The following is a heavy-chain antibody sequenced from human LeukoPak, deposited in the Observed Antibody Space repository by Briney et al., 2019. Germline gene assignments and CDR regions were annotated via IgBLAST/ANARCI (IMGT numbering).Heavy chain of an antibody. CDR2: MHRSGST. V-gene: IGHV4-4*07. CDR1: TGSISSFY. J-gene: IGHJ4*02. D-gene: IGHD5-12*01. CDR3: ARAHSAYDRWDFDY. Sequence: SETLSLTCTVSTGSISSFYWSWIRQSAGKGLEWIGRMHRSGSTNYNPSLKRRVSMSVDTSRNQFSLKLSSVTAADTAVYYCARAHSAYDRWDFDYWGQGTLVTVSS.